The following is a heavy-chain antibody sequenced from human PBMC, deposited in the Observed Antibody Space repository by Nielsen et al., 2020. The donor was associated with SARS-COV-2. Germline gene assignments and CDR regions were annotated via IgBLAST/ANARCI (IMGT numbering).Heavy chain of an antibody. D-gene: IGHD3-10*02. J-gene: IGHJ4*02. CDR3: ARGLVFGELFPYF. CDR1: GYTFTSYD. Sequence: ASVKVSCKASGYTFTSYDINWVRQASGQGLEWMGWMNPNSANTGYAQKFQGRVTMTRDTATSTAYMELSSLRSEDTAVYFCARGLVFGELFPYFWGQGTLVTVSS. V-gene: IGHV1-8*01. CDR2: MNPNSANT.